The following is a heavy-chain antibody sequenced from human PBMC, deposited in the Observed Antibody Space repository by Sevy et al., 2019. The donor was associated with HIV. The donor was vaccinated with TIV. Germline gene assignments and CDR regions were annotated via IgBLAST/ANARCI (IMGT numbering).Heavy chain of an antibody. V-gene: IGHV1-24*01. Sequence: ASVKVSCKVSGYSLTGLSMHWVRQAPGKGLEWKGSFDPEDGERIYAQKLEGRVTMTEDTSADTAYMELNSLRFEDTAVYYCATTKDYYESSGCPFDYWGQGTLVTVSS. D-gene: IGHD3-22*01. CDR2: FDPEDGER. CDR3: ATTKDYYESSGCPFDY. J-gene: IGHJ4*02. CDR1: GYSLTGLS.